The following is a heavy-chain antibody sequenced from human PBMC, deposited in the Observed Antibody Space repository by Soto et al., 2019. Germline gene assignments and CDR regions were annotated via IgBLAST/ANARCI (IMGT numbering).Heavy chain of an antibody. CDR3: ARDEMGGYCSGGSCPYHYYGMDV. CDR1: GGTFSSYA. Sequence: QVQLVQSGAEVKKPGSSVKVSCKASGGTFSSYAISWVRQAPGQGLEWMGGIIPILGTANYAQKFQGRVTITADESTSTAYMELSSLRSEDTAVYYCARDEMGGYCSGGSCPYHYYGMDVWGQGTTVTVSS. CDR2: IIPILGTA. J-gene: IGHJ6*02. V-gene: IGHV1-69*01. D-gene: IGHD2-15*01.